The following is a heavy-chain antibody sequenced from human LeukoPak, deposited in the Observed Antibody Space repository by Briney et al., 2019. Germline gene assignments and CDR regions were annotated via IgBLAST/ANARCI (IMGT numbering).Heavy chain of an antibody. CDR3: AAGCSSTRCFWFYYTDV. CDR1: GGSFSSFY. Sequence: PSETLSLSCAVYGGSFSSFYWSWIRQPPGRGLEWIGEITHSGSTNYNPSLKSRLTISVNTSKNQFSLKLSSVTAADTAVYYCAAGCSSTRCFWFYYTDVWAKGNTVTVSS. V-gene: IGHV4-34*01. J-gene: IGHJ6*03. CDR2: ITHSGST. D-gene: IGHD2-2*01.